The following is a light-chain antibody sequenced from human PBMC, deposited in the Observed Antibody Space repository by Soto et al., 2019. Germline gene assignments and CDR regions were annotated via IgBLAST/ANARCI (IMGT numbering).Light chain of an antibody. CDR3: QQYNSYSQS. V-gene: IGKV1-5*01. CDR2: DAS. J-gene: IGKJ1*01. Sequence: DIQMTQSPSTLSASVGDRVTISCRASRRISSWLAWYQQQPGKAPKLLVYDASSLESGVPSRFSGSGSGTEFTLTISSLQPDDFATYYCQQYNSYSQSFGQGTKVDVK. CDR1: RRISSW.